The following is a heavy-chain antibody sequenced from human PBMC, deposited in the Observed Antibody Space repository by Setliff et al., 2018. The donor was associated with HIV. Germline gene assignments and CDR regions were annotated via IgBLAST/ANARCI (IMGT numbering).Heavy chain of an antibody. CDR2: IYTSGNT. D-gene: IGHD4-17*01. J-gene: IGHJ4*02. Sequence: PSETLSLTCTVSGGSISSGSYYWSWIRQPAGKGLEWIGHIYTSGNTNYNPSLKSRITISVDTSKNQFSLKLTSVTAADTAVYYCAREIYGGNSRPFDYWGQGTLVTSPQ. CDR3: AREIYGGNSRPFDY. CDR1: GGSISSGSYY. V-gene: IGHV4-61*09.